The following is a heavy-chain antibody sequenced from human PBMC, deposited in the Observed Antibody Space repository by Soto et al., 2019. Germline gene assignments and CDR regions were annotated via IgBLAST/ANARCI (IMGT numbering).Heavy chain of an antibody. J-gene: IGHJ4*02. CDR2: ISAYNGNT. CDR3: ARESTSSCHDY. CDR1: GYTFTSYG. D-gene: IGHD6-13*01. Sequence: QVKLVQSGAEVKKPGASVKVSCKTSGYTFTSYGISWVRQAPGQGLEWMGWISAYNGNTKYAQKLQGRVTMTTDTPTSTANMELRSLRSDDTADYYCARESTSSCHDYWGQGTLVTVSS. V-gene: IGHV1-18*01.